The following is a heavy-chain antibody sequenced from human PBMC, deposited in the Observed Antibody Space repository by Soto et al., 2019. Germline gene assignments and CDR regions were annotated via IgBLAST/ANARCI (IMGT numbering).Heavy chain of an antibody. CDR2: ILHDGSNE. CDR3: AKSRDGYSFYFYYGMDV. V-gene: IGHV3-30*18. Sequence: GGSLRLSCAAPGFTFSHYGMHWVRQAPGKGLEWVAYILHDGSNEYYADSVKGRFTISRDNSKNTLYLQMNSLTGDDTAVYYCAKSRDGYSFYFYYGMDVWGQGTTVTVSS. CDR1: GFTFSHYG. D-gene: IGHD4-4*01. J-gene: IGHJ6*02.